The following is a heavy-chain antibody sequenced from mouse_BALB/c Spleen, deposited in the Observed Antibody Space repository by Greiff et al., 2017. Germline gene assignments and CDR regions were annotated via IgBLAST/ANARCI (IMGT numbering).Heavy chain of an antibody. CDR1: GFTFSSYA. CDR2: ISSGGSYT. CDR3: AREGHGSYRYFDY. D-gene: IGHD1-1*02. V-gene: IGHV5-9-4*01. J-gene: IGHJ2*01. Sequence: DVKLVESGGGLVKPGGSLKLSCAASGFTFSSYAMSWVRQSPEKRLEWVAEISSGGSYTYYPDTVTGRFTISRDNAKNTLYLEMSSLRSEDTAMYYCAREGHGSYRYFDYWGQGTTLTVSS.